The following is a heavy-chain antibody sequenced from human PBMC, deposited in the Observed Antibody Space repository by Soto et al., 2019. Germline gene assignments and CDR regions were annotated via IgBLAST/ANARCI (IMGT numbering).Heavy chain of an antibody. V-gene: IGHV1-18*04. Sequence: QVQLVQSGTEVKKPGASVKVSCKASGYIFSSYGISWVRQAPGQGLEWMGWTSTSNGNTRYGQTMQGRLTMTTDTSTGTAYIELTSLRSDDTAVYYCARTLSSASSPYYFDYWGQGSLVTVSS. D-gene: IGHD6-6*01. J-gene: IGHJ4*02. CDR1: GYIFSSYG. CDR3: ARTLSSASSPYYFDY. CDR2: TSTSNGNT.